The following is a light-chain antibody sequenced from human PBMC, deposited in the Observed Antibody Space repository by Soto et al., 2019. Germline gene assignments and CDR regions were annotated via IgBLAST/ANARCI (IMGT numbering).Light chain of an antibody. Sequence: DIQLTQSPSTLSASVGDRVTITCRARQSITGWLAWYQQKPGQAPNLLIYKASTLERGVPSRFSGSGSGTEFTLTVSSLQPDYFATYYCHQYHNFPRTFGQGTKVEI. J-gene: IGKJ1*01. V-gene: IGKV1-5*03. CDR1: QSITGW. CDR3: HQYHNFPRT. CDR2: KAS.